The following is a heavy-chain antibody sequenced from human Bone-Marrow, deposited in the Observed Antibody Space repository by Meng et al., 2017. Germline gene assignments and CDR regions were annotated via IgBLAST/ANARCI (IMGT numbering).Heavy chain of an antibody. Sequence: GESLKISCAASGFTYSSYAMSWVRQAPGKGLEWVSTISASGASTYYADSVKGRFTISRDNSKNTVYLQMNSLKTEDTAVYYCSGHIDYWGQGTLVTVSS. J-gene: IGHJ4*02. V-gene: IGHV3-23*01. D-gene: IGHD5-12*01. CDR3: SGHIDY. CDR1: GFTYSSYA. CDR2: ISASGAST.